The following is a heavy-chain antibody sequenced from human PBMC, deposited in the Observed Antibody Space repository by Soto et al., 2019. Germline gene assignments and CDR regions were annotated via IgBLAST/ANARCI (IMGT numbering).Heavy chain of an antibody. CDR3: AKDLGGEGY. CDR2: IYYSGST. CDR1: GGSISSYY. D-gene: IGHD3-16*01. J-gene: IGHJ4*02. Sequence: SETLSLTCTVSGGSISSYYWSWIRQPPGKGLEWIGYIYYSGSTNYNPSLKSRVTISVDTSKNQFSLKLSSVTAAVTAVYYCAKDLGGEGYWGQGTLVTVSS. V-gene: IGHV4-59*01.